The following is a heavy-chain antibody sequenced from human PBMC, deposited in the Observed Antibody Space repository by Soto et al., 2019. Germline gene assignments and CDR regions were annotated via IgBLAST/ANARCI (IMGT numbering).Heavy chain of an antibody. CDR1: GGSISSGGYY. D-gene: IGHD6-6*01. CDR2: IYYSGST. J-gene: IGHJ4*02. V-gene: IGHV4-31*03. CDR3: ARGTSSSSYFDY. Sequence: SETLSVTCTVSGGSISSGGYYWSWIRQHPGKGLEWIGYIYYSGSTYYNPSLKSRVTISVDTSKNQFSLKLSSVTAADTAVYYCARGTSSSSYFDYWGQGTLVIVSS.